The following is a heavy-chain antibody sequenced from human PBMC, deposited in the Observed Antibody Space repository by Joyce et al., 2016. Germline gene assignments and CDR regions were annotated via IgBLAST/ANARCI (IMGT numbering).Heavy chain of an antibody. V-gene: IGHV3-9*01. CDR3: AKDKGQQWLTLFDY. CDR2: ISLNSAVI. CDR1: GFSFDDYA. J-gene: IGHJ4*02. Sequence: EVRLVESGGGLVQPGRSLRLSCAAAGFSFDDYAMHWVRQGPGKGLEWVACISLNSAVIGYADALKGRSTISRDNAKNSLYLQMNSLRSDDTALYYCAKDKGQQWLTLFDYWGQGILVTVSS. D-gene: IGHD6-19*01.